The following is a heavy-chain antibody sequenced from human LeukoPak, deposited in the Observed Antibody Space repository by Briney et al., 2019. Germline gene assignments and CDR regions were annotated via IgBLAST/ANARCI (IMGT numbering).Heavy chain of an antibody. V-gene: IGHV1-2*02. Sequence: ASVQVSCKASGCTFIRYYMHGVGQPPAQELEGMGWINPNSCYQNHPHQLQGRVNMTRATSTSTAYMELSRLRSDDTAVYYCARDRRAPGYCSSTSCYNPAYWGQGTLVTVSS. CDR2: INPNSCYQ. D-gene: IGHD2-2*02. J-gene: IGHJ4*02. CDR1: GCTFIRYY. CDR3: ARDRRAPGYCSSTSCYNPAY.